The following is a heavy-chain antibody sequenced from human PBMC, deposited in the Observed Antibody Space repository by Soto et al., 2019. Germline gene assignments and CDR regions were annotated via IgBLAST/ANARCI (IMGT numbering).Heavy chain of an antibody. CDR3: AREADILNWFDP. V-gene: IGHV3-66*01. CDR1: GFTVSSKY. D-gene: IGHD3-9*01. J-gene: IGHJ5*02. CDR2: IYSGGNT. Sequence: GGSLRLSCAASGFTVSSKYMSWVRQAPGKGLEWVPLIYSGGNTYYADSVKGRFTISRDNAKNSLYLQMNSLRAEDTAVYYCAREADILNWFDPWGQGTLVTVSS.